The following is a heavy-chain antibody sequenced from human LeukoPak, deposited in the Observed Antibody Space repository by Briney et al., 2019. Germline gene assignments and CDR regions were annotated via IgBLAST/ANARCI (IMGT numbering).Heavy chain of an antibody. Sequence: KSSETLSLTCTVSGGSISSYYWSWIRQPPGKGLEWIGYIYYSGSTYYNPSLKSRVTISVDTSKNQFSLKLSSVTAADTAVYYCARGRAAVKRNWFDPWGQGTLVTVSS. V-gene: IGHV4-59*12. CDR1: GGSISSYY. CDR2: IYYSGST. CDR3: ARGRAAVKRNWFDP. J-gene: IGHJ5*02. D-gene: IGHD6-13*01.